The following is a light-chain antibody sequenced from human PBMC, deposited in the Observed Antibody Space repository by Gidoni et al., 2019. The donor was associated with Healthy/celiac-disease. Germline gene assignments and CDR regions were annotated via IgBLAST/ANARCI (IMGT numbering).Light chain of an antibody. CDR1: QSISSY. V-gene: IGKV1-39*01. J-gene: IGKJ5*01. CDR2: AAS. CDR3: QQSYSTPSIT. Sequence: IQMTHSPSSLSASVGDRVTITCRASQSISSYLNWYQQKPGKAPKLLIYAASSLQSGVPSRFSGSGSGTDFTLTISSLQPEDFATYYCQQSYSTPSITFGQXTRLEIK.